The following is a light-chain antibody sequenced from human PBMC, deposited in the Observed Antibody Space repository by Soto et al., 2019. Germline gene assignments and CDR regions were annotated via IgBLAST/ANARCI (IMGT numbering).Light chain of an antibody. V-gene: IGKV3-11*01. CDR1: QSVSSY. CDR3: QQRSNWPSIT. CDR2: DAS. Sequence: EIVLTQSPATLSLSPGERATLSCRASQSVSSYLAWYQQKPGEAPRLLIYDASNRATGIPARFSGSGSGTDFSPTISSLEPEDVAVYYCQQRSNWPSITFGQGTRLEIK. J-gene: IGKJ5*01.